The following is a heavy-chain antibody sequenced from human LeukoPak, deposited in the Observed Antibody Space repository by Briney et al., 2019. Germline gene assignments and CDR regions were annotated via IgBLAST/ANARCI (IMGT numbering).Heavy chain of an antibody. CDR2: ISWSSGSI. CDR1: GFTFSSYA. V-gene: IGHV3-9*01. Sequence: GGSLRLSCAASGFTFSSYAMNWVRQAPGKGLEWVSSISWSSGSIGYADSVKGRFTISRDNAKNSLYLQMNSLRAEDTALYYCAKGGGSGNMCYSLVCGMDVWGQGTTVTVSS. D-gene: IGHD2-15*01. J-gene: IGHJ6*02. CDR3: AKGGGSGNMCYSLVCGMDV.